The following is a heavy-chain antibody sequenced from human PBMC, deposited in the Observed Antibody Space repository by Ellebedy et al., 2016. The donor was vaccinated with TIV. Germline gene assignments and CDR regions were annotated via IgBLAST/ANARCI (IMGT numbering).Heavy chain of an antibody. J-gene: IGHJ4*02. V-gene: IGHV3-23*01. Sequence: GGSLRLXCAASGFTFSSYAMSWVRQAPDKGLDWVSAISGSGGSTYYADSVKGRFTISRDNSKTTLYLQMNSLRAEDTAVYYCAKDTNGANSPVDYWGQGTLVTVSS. CDR1: GFTFSSYA. CDR2: ISGSGGST. D-gene: IGHD1-1*01. CDR3: AKDTNGANSPVDY.